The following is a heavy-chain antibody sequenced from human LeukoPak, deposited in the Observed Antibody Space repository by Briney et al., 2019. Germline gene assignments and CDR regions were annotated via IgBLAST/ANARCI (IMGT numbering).Heavy chain of an antibody. CDR1: GFTFSSYA. CDR2: ISYDGSNK. CDR3: AREAELTYCSSTSCATDAFDI. V-gene: IGHV3-30*04. Sequence: GRSLRLSCAASGFTFSSYAMHWVRQAPGKGLEWVAVISYDGSNKYYADSVKGRFTISRDNAKNSLYLQMNSLRAEDTALYYCAREAELTYCSSTSCATDAFDIWGQGTMVTVSS. J-gene: IGHJ3*02. D-gene: IGHD2-2*01.